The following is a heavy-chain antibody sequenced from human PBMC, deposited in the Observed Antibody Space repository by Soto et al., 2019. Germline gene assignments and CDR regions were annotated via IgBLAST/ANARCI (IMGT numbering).Heavy chain of an antibody. CDR3: ARYPLYGSGSYYSFDY. Sequence: QVQLQESGPGLVKPSQTLSLTCSVSGGSISSGGYYWSWIRQHPGKGLEWIGYIYNSESTYYNPSLKSRVTILVDTSKNQFSLKLSSVTAADTAVYYCARYPLYGSGSYYSFDYWGQGTLVTVSS. V-gene: IGHV4-31*03. CDR1: GGSISSGGYY. CDR2: IYNSEST. J-gene: IGHJ4*02. D-gene: IGHD3-10*01.